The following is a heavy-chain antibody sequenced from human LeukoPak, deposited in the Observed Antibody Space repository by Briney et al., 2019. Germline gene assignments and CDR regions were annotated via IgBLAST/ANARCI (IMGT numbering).Heavy chain of an antibody. V-gene: IGHV4-39*01. J-gene: IGHJ5*02. Sequence: PSETLSLTCTVSGGSISSSSYYWGWIRQPPGRGLEWIGSIYYSGSTYYNPSLKSRVTISVDTSKNQFSLKLSSVTAADTAVYYCASDLWFGENWFDHWGQGTLVTVSS. CDR2: IYYSGST. D-gene: IGHD3-10*01. CDR1: GGSISSSSYY. CDR3: ASDLWFGENWFDH.